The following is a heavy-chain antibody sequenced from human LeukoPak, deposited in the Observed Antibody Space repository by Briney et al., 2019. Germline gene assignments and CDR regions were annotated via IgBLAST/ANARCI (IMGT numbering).Heavy chain of an antibody. CDR1: GYTFTGYY. CDR3: ARDVIAVAGPQTSFDY. J-gene: IGHJ4*02. Sequence: ASVKVSCKASGYTFTGYYIQWVRQAPGQGLEWMGWINPNSGATLSAQRFQGRVTMTRDTSISTAYMELSRLRSDDTAVYYCARDVIAVAGPQTSFDYWGQGTLVTVSS. CDR2: INPNSGAT. V-gene: IGHV1-2*02. D-gene: IGHD6-19*01.